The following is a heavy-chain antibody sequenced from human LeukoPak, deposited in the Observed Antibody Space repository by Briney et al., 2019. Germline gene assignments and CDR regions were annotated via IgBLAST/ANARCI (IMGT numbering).Heavy chain of an antibody. CDR3: ARRSSWYFGFDI. V-gene: IGHV4-38-2*02. Sequence: PSETLSLTCTVSGYSISSGYYWGWIRQPPGKGLEWIGSIYHSGSTYYNPSLKSRVTISVDTSKNQFSLKLSSVTAADTAVYYCARRSSWYFGFDIWGQGTMVTVSS. D-gene: IGHD6-13*01. CDR1: GYSISSGYY. J-gene: IGHJ3*02. CDR2: IYHSGST.